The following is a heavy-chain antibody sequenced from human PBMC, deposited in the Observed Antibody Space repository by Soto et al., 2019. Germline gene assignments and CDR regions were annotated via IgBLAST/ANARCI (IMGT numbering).Heavy chain of an antibody. Sequence: GGPLRLSKAASACSSSSCSVHLRRPAPEKGLEWVAVISYDESNKFYADSVKGRVTISRDNSKNMLYMPMNSLRTEDTAVYYCAKDPGEVQLWDFFGYWGQGTLVTVSS. CDR3: AKDPGEVQLWDFFGY. D-gene: IGHD5-18*01. CDR2: ISYDESNK. CDR1: ACSSSSCS. V-gene: IGHV3-30*18. J-gene: IGHJ4*02.